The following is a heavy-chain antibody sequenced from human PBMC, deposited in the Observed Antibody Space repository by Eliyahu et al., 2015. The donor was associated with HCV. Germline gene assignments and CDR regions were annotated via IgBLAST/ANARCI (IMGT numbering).Heavy chain of an antibody. Sequence: QVQLQESGPGLVKPSQTLSLTCPVSGGSISRGGYFWSWIRQHPGKGLEWIGYIYYSGSTYYNPSLKSRVTISVDTSKNQFSLKLSSVTAADTAVYYCARGRRMVYAIPIRDGMDVWGQGTTVTVSS. J-gene: IGHJ6*02. CDR1: GGSISRGGYF. CDR2: IYYSGST. D-gene: IGHD2-8*01. CDR3: ARGRRMVYAIPIRDGMDV. V-gene: IGHV4-31*03.